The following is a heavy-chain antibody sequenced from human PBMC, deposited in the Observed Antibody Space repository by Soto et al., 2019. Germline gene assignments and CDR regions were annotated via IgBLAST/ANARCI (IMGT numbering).Heavy chain of an antibody. V-gene: IGHV4-38-2*02. J-gene: IGHJ4*02. CDR1: GFAISRGYY. CDR3: ARQAKGYLDY. D-gene: IGHD3-16*02. Sequence: SETLSLTCSVSGFAISRGYYWSWVRQPPGKGLEWIGSIYPSVSSYHNPSLKSRVTMSLDTSKNQFSLKLSSVTAADTAVYYCARQAKGYLDYWGQGTLVTVSS. CDR2: IYPSVSS.